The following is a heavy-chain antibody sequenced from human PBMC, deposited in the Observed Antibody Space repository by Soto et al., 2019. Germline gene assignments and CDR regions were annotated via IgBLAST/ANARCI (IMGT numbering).Heavy chain of an antibody. CDR1: GYTFTSYA. Sequence: QVQLVQSGAEVKKPGASVKVSCKASGYTFTSYAMHWVRQAPGQRLEWMGWINAGNGNTKYSQKLQGRVTITRDTSASTAYMELSSLRSEDTAVYYCARGGVVVVTAFFDYWGQGTLVTVSS. D-gene: IGHD2-21*02. V-gene: IGHV1-3*01. CDR2: INAGNGNT. CDR3: ARGGVVVVTAFFDY. J-gene: IGHJ4*02.